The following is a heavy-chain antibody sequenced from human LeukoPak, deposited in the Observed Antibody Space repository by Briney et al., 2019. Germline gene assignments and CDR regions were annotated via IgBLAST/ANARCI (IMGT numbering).Heavy chain of an antibody. J-gene: IGHJ6*02. D-gene: IGHD5-18*01. Sequence: SETLSLTCIVSGASISNSSHYWGWIRQPPGKGLEWIGNIYYSGSIYYNPSLKSRVTISVDTSKNHFSLKLSSVTAADTAVYYCARDGGYSYGYGYYYYYGMDVWGQGTTVTVSS. V-gene: IGHV4-39*02. CDR3: ARDGGYSYGYGYYYYYGMDV. CDR2: IYYSGSI. CDR1: GASISNSSHY.